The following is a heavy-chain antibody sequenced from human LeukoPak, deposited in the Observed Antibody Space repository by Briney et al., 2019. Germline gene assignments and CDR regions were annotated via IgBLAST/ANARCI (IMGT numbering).Heavy chain of an antibody. D-gene: IGHD5-18*01. CDR1: GFTFSSYA. CDR3: AKAGYSYGRYYFDY. Sequence: GGSLRLSCIASGFTFSSYAMNWVRQVPGKGLEWVSTISGSGDKTFFADSVKGRFTISRDNSKNTLDLQMSSLRVEDTAVYYCAKAGYSYGRYYFDYWGQGTLVTVSS. V-gene: IGHV3-23*01. CDR2: ISGSGDKT. J-gene: IGHJ4*02.